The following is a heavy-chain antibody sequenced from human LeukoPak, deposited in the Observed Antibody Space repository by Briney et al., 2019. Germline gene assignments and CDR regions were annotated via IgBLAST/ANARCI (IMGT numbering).Heavy chain of an antibody. V-gene: IGHV4-61*01. J-gene: IGHJ3*02. CDR1: GVSVSSGSYY. CDR2: IYYSGST. D-gene: IGHD2-15*01. Sequence: SETLSLTCTVSGVSVSSGSYYWSWIRQPPGKGLEWIGYIYYSGSTNYNPSLKSRVTISVDTSKNQFSLKLSSVTAADTAVYYCSGSDAFDIWGQGTMVTVSS. CDR3: SGSDAFDI.